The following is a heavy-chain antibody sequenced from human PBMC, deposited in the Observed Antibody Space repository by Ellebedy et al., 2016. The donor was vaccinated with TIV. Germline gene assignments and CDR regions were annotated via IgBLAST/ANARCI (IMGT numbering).Heavy chain of an antibody. CDR3: AREGSPYDFWSGFRTSDAFDA. CDR2: INPNNGDT. J-gene: IGHJ3*01. CDR1: GYTFTGYY. V-gene: IGHV1-18*04. Sequence: ASVKVSCKASGYTFTGYYMHWVRQAPGQGLEWMGWINPNNGDTKYAQRLQGRVTMTTDTSTSTAYMELRSLRSDDTAMYYCAREGSPYDFWSGFRTSDAFDAWGQGTLVTVSS. D-gene: IGHD3-3*01.